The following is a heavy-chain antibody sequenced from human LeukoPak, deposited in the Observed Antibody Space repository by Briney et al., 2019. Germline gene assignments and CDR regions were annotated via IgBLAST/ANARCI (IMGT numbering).Heavy chain of an antibody. CDR1: GYSFTTYW. D-gene: IGHD1-26*01. J-gene: IGHJ4*02. CDR2: IYPGDSDT. Sequence: GESLKISCKGSGYSFTTYWIAWVRQVPGKGLEWMGIIYPGDSDTRYSPSFQGQVTISADKSISTAYLQWSSLKASDTAMYYCARLSGYSGSYYDNWGQGTLVTVSS. V-gene: IGHV5-51*01. CDR3: ARLSGYSGSYYDN.